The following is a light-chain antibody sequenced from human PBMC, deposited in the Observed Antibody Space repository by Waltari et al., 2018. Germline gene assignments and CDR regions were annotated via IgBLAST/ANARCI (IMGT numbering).Light chain of an antibody. CDR3: GTWDNNLSALV. J-gene: IGLJ2*01. V-gene: IGLV1-51*02. Sequence: QSVLTQPPSVSAAPGRKVTISCSGSTSNIGNNYVSWYQQVPGAAPKGFIYETEKRPSGIPDRFSGSKSGTSASLGITGLQTGDEAAYYCGTWDNNLSALVFGGGTKLTVL. CDR2: ETE. CDR1: TSNIGNNY.